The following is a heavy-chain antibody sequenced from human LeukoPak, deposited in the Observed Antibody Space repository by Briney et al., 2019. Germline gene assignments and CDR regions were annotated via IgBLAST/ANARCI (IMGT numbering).Heavy chain of an antibody. CDR2: IYYSGST. V-gene: IGHV4-39*01. D-gene: IGHD6-13*01. J-gene: IGHJ6*03. Sequence: KPSETLSLTCTVSGGSISSSSYYWGWIRQPPGKGLEWIGSIYYSGSTYYNPSLKSRVTISVDTSKNQFSLKLSSVTAADTAVYYCARRPYSSRPTYYYYYMDVWGKGTTVTVSS. CDR3: ARRPYSSRPTYYYYYMDV. CDR1: GGSISSSSYY.